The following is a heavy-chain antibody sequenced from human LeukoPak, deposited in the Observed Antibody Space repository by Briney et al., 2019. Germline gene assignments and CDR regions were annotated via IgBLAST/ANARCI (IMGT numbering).Heavy chain of an antibody. CDR3: ATDRGWRTSGYYLYYFEY. Sequence: GGSLRLSCAASGFIFTNYFMSWVRQAPGKGLEWVASIKHDGSEKYYVDSVRGRFTIPRDNTMNSLYLQMSSLRAVDTAVYYCATDRGWRTSGYYLYYFEYWGQGTLVTYSS. CDR2: IKHDGSEK. CDR1: GFIFTNYF. J-gene: IGHJ4*02. D-gene: IGHD3-3*01. V-gene: IGHV3-7*01.